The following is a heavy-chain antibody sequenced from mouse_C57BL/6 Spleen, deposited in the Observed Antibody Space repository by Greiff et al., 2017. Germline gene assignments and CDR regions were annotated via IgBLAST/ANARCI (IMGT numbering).Heavy chain of an antibody. J-gene: IGHJ2*01. CDR2: IYPGSGNT. CDR3: ARCGYYVPYYFDY. V-gene: IGHV1-66*01. CDR1: GYSFTSYY. D-gene: IGHD2-3*01. Sequence: QVQLQQSGPELVKPGASVKISCKASGYSFTSYYIHWVKQRPGQGLEWIGWIYPGSGNTKYNEKFKGKATLTADTSSSTAYMQLSSLTSEDSAVYYCARCGYYVPYYFDYWGQGTTLTVSS.